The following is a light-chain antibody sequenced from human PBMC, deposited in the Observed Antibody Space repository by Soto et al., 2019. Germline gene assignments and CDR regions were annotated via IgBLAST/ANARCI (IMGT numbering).Light chain of an antibody. CDR3: SSYKSSSTL. J-gene: IGLJ1*01. V-gene: IGLV2-14*01. Sequence: QSVLAQPASVSGSPGQSITISCTGTSSDVGGYNYVSWYQQHPGKAPKLMIYAVTDRPTGVSSRFSGSKSGNTASLTISGLQAEDEDDYYCSSYKSSSTLFGNGTKVTVL. CDR2: AVT. CDR1: SSDVGGYNY.